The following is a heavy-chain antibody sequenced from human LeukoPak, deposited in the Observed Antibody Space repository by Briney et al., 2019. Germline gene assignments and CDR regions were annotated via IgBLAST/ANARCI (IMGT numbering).Heavy chain of an antibody. D-gene: IGHD3-9*01. CDR1: GFSVSTNY. CDR2: IYSSGST. Sequence: GGSLRLSCAASGFSVSTNYMSWVRHSPGKGLEWVSVIYSSGSTDYADSVKGRFTISRDTSENTVYLQMNSLRADDTAVYYCARRQDDSSLGYWGQGTLVTVSS. V-gene: IGHV3-53*01. J-gene: IGHJ4*02. CDR3: ARRQDDSSLGY.